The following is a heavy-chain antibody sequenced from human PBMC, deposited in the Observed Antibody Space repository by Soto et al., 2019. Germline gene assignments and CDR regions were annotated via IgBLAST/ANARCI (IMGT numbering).Heavy chain of an antibody. CDR2: IYYSGST. J-gene: IGHJ6*02. CDR1: GGSISSGGYY. D-gene: IGHD5-12*01. Sequence: QVQLQESGPGLVKPSQTLSLTCTVSGGSISSGGYYWSWIRQHPGKGLEWIGYIYYSGSTYYNPSLKSRVTISVDTSKNQFSRKLSSVTAADTAVYYCARGVATITAGRNYGMDVWGQGTTVTVSS. V-gene: IGHV4-31*03. CDR3: ARGVATITAGRNYGMDV.